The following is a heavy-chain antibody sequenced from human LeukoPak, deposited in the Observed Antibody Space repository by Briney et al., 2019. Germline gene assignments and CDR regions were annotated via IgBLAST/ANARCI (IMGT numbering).Heavy chain of an antibody. D-gene: IGHD3-22*01. CDR1: RFTFSSYE. CDR3: ARDPPYPTDSSGYNTDY. CDR2: VSSSGSTI. Sequence: PGGSLRLSCAASRFTFSSYEMNWVRQAPGKGLEWVSYVSSSGSTIYYADSVKGRFTISRDNAKNSLYLQMNSLRAEDTAVYYCARDPPYPTDSSGYNTDYWGQGTLVTVSS. V-gene: IGHV3-48*03. J-gene: IGHJ4*02.